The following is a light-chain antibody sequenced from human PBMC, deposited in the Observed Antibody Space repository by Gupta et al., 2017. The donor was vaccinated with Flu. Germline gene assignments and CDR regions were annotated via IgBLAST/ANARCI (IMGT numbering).Light chain of an antibody. J-gene: IGKJ1*01. V-gene: IGKV1-39*01. Sequence: DIQLTQSPSSLSASVGDRVSITCRASQSIGNYLNWYQHKPGKAPVLLIFSSTSRHRGVPSRFSGSGSGTDFSLTITILQPEDFAIYYCQQSHTTPPWTFGQGTKVELK. CDR3: QQSHTTPPWT. CDR1: QSIGNY. CDR2: SST.